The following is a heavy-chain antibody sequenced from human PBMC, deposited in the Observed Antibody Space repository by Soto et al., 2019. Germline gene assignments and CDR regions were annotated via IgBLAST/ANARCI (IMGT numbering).Heavy chain of an antibody. V-gene: IGHV3-33*01. Sequence: GGSLRLSCAAAGFTFSTHAMHWVRQAPGKGLEWVAFIWSDGSNKYYADSVKGRATISRDNSKRTVDLQMNSLRAEDTAEYYCARGPPGNGWAFDYWGQGTLVTVSS. J-gene: IGHJ4*02. CDR3: ARGPPGNGWAFDY. CDR1: GFTFSTHA. CDR2: IWSDGSNK. D-gene: IGHD6-19*01.